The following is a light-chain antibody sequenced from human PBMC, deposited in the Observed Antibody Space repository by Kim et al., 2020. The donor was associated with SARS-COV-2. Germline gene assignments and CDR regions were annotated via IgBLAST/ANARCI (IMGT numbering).Light chain of an antibody. V-gene: IGKV1-39*01. J-gene: IGKJ5*01. CDR2: VGS. CDR1: QPISNY. CDR3: QQTYSTPPVT. Sequence: DILLTQSPSSLSASVGDRVTITCRASQPISNYLNWYQQKPGKAPNLLIFVGSSLHTGVPSRFSGSGSGTDFTLTINNLQLEDFATYYCQQTYSTPPVTFGQGTRLEIK.